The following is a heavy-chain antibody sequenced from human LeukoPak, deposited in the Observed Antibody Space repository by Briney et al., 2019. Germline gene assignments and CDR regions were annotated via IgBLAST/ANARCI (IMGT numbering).Heavy chain of an antibody. D-gene: IGHD6-13*01. Sequence: GGSLRLSCAASGFTSSGYSMSWVRQAPGKGLEWVSYISSSGSTIYYADSVKGRFTISRDNAKNSLYLQMSSLRSEDTAVYYCAREYSSSFFPWYFDLWGRGTLVTVSS. CDR2: ISSSGSTI. V-gene: IGHV3-48*04. J-gene: IGHJ2*01. CDR3: AREYSSSFFPWYFDL. CDR1: GFTSSGYS.